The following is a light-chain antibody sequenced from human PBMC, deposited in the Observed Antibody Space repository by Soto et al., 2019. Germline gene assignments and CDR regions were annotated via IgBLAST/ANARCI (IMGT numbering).Light chain of an antibody. V-gene: IGLV1-40*01. CDR3: QSYDNTMSGSGV. CDR1: SSNIGAGYD. CDR2: GNI. J-gene: IGLJ3*02. Sequence: QLVLTQPPSVSGAPGQRVTISCTGTSSNIGAGYDVHWYQQLPGTAPKLLISGNINRPSGVPDRFSGSRSGTSASLAITGLQAEDEADYYCQSYDNTMSGSGVFGGGTKLTVL.